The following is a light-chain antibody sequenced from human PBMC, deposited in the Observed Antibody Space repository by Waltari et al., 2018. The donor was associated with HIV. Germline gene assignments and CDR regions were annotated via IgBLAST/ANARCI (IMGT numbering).Light chain of an antibody. CDR2: GAS. V-gene: IGKV1-39*01. J-gene: IGKJ2*01. CDR1: QSITYF. Sequence: DIQMTQSPSPLSASVGDTVVISCRASQSITYFLNWYQLKPGKAPALLISGASSLQSGVPSRFVGSGSGTDFTLTIKNLQPGDFATYFCQQSDSFPYTFGPG. CDR3: QQSDSFPYT.